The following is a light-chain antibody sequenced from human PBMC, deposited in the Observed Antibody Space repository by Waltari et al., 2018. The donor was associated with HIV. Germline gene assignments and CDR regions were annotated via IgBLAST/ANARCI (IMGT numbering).Light chain of an antibody. V-gene: IGKV3D-20*02. J-gene: IGKJ4*01. CDR2: GAS. CDR1: QSVSSSY. Sequence: EIVLTQSPGTLSLSPGERATLSCRASQSVSSSYLGWYQQKPGQAPRLLIYGASNRATGIPDRFSGSGSGTDFTLTISRLEPEDFAVYYCQQRINWPFTFGGGTTVEIK. CDR3: QQRINWPFT.